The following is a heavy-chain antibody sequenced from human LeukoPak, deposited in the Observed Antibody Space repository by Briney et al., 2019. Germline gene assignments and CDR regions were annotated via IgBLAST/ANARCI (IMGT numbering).Heavy chain of an antibody. CDR2: ARNKGESYKI. D-gene: IGHD3-3*01. CDR3: ARESSIFWVVARSYMDV. CDR1: GFTFSDHY. Sequence: GGSLRLSCVASGFTFSDHYIDWVRQAPGKGLEWVGRARNKGESYKIEYAASVKGRFTISRDYSKNSVYLQMNSLKTEDTAVYYCARESSIFWVVARSYMDVWGKGTTVTLFS. J-gene: IGHJ6*03. V-gene: IGHV3-72*01.